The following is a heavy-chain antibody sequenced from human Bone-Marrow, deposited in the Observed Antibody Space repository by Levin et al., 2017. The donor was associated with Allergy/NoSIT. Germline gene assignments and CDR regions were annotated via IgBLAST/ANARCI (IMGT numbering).Heavy chain of an antibody. D-gene: IGHD3-22*01. J-gene: IGHJ3*02. Sequence: GGSLRLSCAASVFTFDAYWMTWVRQAPGKGLEWVANIKLDGSTSHYVDSVKGRFTISRDNSKNSVYLDMNSLRVEDTAVYYCARIYDSTGYYSGVGAFDIWGRGTMVTVSS. CDR1: VFTFDAYW. CDR2: IKLDGSTS. CDR3: ARIYDSTGYYSGVGAFDI. V-gene: IGHV3-7*01.